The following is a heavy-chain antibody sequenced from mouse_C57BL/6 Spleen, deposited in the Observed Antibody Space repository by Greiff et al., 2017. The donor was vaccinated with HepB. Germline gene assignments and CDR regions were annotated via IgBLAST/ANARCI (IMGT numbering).Heavy chain of an antibody. V-gene: IGHV1-53*01. D-gene: IGHD4-1*01. Sequence: QVQLKHPGTELVKPGASVKLSCKASGYTFTSYWMHWVKQRPGQGLEWIGNINPSNGGTNYNEKFKSKATLTVDKSSSTAYMQLSSLTSEDSAVYYCASELGSYAMDYWGQGTSVTVSS. CDR3: ASELGSYAMDY. J-gene: IGHJ4*01. CDR2: INPSNGGT. CDR1: GYTFTSYW.